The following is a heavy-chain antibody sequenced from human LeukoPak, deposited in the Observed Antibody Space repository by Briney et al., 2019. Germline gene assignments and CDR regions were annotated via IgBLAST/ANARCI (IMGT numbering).Heavy chain of an antibody. Sequence: GRSLRLSCATSGFTFSSYGMHWVRQAPGKGLEWVAVIWSDGTNKYYVDSVKGRFTISRDNSKNTLYLQMNSLRAADTAVYYCARDHGSSGWYLDALDIWGQGTMVTVSS. V-gene: IGHV3-33*01. CDR3: ARDHGSSGWYLDALDI. CDR1: GFTFSSYG. J-gene: IGHJ3*02. D-gene: IGHD6-19*01. CDR2: IWSDGTNK.